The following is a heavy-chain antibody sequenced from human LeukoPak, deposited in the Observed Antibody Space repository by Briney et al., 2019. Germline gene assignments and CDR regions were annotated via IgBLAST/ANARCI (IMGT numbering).Heavy chain of an antibody. J-gene: IGHJ4*02. V-gene: IGHV3-11*01. Sequence: PGGSLRLSCAASGVTFSDYSMSWIRQAPGKGLEWVSYISSSGTTIYYADSVKGRFTISRDNAKNSLFLQMNSLRAEDTAVYYCAREKGYYFDYWGQGTLVTVSS. CDR2: ISSSGTTI. CDR1: GVTFSDYS. CDR3: AREKGYYFDY.